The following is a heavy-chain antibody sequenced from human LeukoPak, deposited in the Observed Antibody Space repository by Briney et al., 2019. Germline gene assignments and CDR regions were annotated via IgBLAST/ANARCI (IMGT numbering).Heavy chain of an antibody. CDR1: GGSITSETYY. CDR3: ASRPVAGYKWEYYFDS. V-gene: IGHV4-39*02. D-gene: IGHD6-19*01. CDR2: MYYTGSA. Sequence: SETLSLTCSVSGGSITSETYYWAWIRQPPGKGLEWIGSMYYTGSAYYSPSLQSRVTLSMDTSKNRFSLDLSSVTAADTAVYYCASRPVAGYKWEYYFDSWGQGTLVTVSS. J-gene: IGHJ4*02.